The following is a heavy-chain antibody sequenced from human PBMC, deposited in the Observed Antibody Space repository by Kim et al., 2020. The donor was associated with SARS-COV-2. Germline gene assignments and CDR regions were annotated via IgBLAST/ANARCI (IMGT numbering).Heavy chain of an antibody. V-gene: IGHV4-34*01. D-gene: IGHD6-13*01. CDR1: GGSFSGYY. CDR2: INHSGST. J-gene: IGHJ4*02. CDR3: AKRPRAAAGTAPDH. Sequence: SETLSLTCAVYGGSFSGYYWSWIRQPPGKGLEWIGEINHSGSTNYNPSLKSRVTISVDTSKNQFSLKLSSVTAADTAVYYCAKRPRAAAGTAPDHWGQGTLVTVSS.